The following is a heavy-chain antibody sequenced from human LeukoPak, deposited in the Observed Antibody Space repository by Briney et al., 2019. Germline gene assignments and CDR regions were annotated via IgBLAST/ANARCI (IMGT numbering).Heavy chain of an antibody. CDR3: TRGAGWLIDY. CDR2: FYNSGRS. V-gene: IGHV4-59*01. D-gene: IGHD3-16*01. J-gene: IGHJ4*02. Sequence: SETLSLTCTVSDDSISDYYRGWIRQPPGKGLEWIGYFYNSGRSTYNPSLKSRVTISADTSKNHFSLKLNSVTTADTAVYYCTRGAGWLIDYWGQGILVTVSS. CDR1: DDSISDYY.